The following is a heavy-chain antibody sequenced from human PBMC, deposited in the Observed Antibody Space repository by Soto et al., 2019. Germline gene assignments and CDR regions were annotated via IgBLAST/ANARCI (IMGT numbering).Heavy chain of an antibody. V-gene: IGHV3-48*01. CDR2: ISSSSSTR. CDR3: ASLGGNYEDCYHYYMDV. Sequence: GGSLRLSCAASGFTFSNYGMNWVRQAPGKGLEWASYISSSSSTRYYADSVKGRFTISRDDAKNSLFLQMNSLRAEDTAVYYCASLGGNYEDCYHYYMDVWGKGTTVTVSS. CDR1: GFTFSNYG. J-gene: IGHJ6*03. D-gene: IGHD1-7*01.